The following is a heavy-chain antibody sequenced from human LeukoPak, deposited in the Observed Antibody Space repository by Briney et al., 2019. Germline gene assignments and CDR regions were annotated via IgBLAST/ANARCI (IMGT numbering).Heavy chain of an antibody. Sequence: ASVKVSCKASAYTFTGYYMHWVRQAPGQGLEWMGRINPNSDGTNYAQKFQGRVTMTRDTSISTAYVELSRLRSDDTAVYYCARGSRSHGVLDYWGQGTLDTVSS. CDR2: INPNSDGT. D-gene: IGHD1-1*01. CDR1: AYTFTGYY. CDR3: ARGSRSHGVLDY. J-gene: IGHJ4*02. V-gene: IGHV1-2*06.